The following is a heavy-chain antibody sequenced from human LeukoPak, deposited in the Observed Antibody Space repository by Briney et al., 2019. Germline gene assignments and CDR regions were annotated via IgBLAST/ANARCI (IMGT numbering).Heavy chain of an antibody. CDR3: AREPLDYRKTDAFDI. J-gene: IGHJ3*02. D-gene: IGHD3-16*01. Sequence: PSETLSLTCTVSGGSTSSSSYYWAWIRQPPGKGLEWIGSLYYSGSSSYNPSLKSRLTISVDISKNQFSLRLSSVTAADTAVYYCAREPLDYRKTDAFDIWGQGTMVTVSS. CDR1: GGSTSSSSYY. CDR2: LYYSGSS. V-gene: IGHV4-39*02.